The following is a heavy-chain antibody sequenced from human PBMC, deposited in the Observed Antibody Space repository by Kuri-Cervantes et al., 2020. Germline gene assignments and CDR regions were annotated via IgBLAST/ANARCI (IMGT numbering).Heavy chain of an antibody. V-gene: IGHV3-13*01. Sequence: GGSLRLSCAASGFPFSTFDMHWVRQAAGKGLEWVSSIGSGGATFYADSVRGRFTIFRENARDSVFLQMNSLRVGDTALYFCVRGGDPEPFDYWGQGNLVTVSS. CDR1: GFPFSTFD. J-gene: IGHJ4*02. CDR3: VRGGDPEPFDY. CDR2: IGSGGAT.